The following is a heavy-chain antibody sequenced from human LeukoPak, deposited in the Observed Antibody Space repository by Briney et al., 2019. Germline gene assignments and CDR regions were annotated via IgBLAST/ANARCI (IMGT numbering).Heavy chain of an antibody. CDR3: ARKYYGMDV. J-gene: IGHJ6*02. V-gene: IGHV3-66*01. CDR1: GFTVSTNY. Sequence: GGSLRLSCAASGFTVSTNYMSWVRQAPGKGPEWVSVIHSGGSTYYADSVKGRFTISRDNSKNALYLQMNSLRAEDAAVYYCARKYYGMDVWGQGTTVTVSS. CDR2: IHSGGST.